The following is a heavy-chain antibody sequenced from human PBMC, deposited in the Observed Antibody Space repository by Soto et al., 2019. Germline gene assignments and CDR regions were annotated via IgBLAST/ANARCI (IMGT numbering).Heavy chain of an antibody. CDR2: MYYSGST. V-gene: IGHV4-39*01. J-gene: IGHJ5*02. CDR3: SRRAPEGFDP. Sequence: PXATLSLTCNVSGGSISRSSYYRGWIRQPPGKGLEWIGSMYYSGSTYYNPSLKSRVTISIDTPKNQLSLKLTSVTAADTAVYYCSRRAPEGFDPWGQGTLVTVSS. CDR1: GGSISRSSYY.